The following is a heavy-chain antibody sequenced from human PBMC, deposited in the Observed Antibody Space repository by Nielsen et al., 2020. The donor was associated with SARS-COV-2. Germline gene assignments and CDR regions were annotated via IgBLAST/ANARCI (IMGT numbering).Heavy chain of an antibody. CDR3: AKDDVVRGDAYDI. D-gene: IGHD3-10*01. CDR1: GFTFNIYA. CDR2: TSASGAST. V-gene: IGHV3-23*01. J-gene: IGHJ3*02. Sequence: GESLKISCAASGFTFNIYAMAWVRRAPGRGLEWVSGTSASGASTYYADSVKGRLSISRDNSRNTLYLQMNSLRVEDTAIYFCAKDDVVRGDAYDIWGQGTVVTVSS.